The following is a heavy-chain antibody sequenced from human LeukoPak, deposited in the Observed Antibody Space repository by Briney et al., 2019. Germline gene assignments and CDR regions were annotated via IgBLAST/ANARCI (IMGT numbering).Heavy chain of an antibody. Sequence: ASVKVSCTDSGYTFTNQGMSWVGQAPGQGLEWMGWISPYNGNTNYAQKLQGRVTMTTDTSTSTAYMEVRSLISDDTAVYYCARDLGLSLYYRSGSRSSRYWSQGTLVTVSS. D-gene: IGHD3-10*01. CDR3: ARDLGLSLYYRSGSRSSRY. J-gene: IGHJ4*02. V-gene: IGHV1-18*01. CDR1: GYTFTNQG. CDR2: ISPYNGNT.